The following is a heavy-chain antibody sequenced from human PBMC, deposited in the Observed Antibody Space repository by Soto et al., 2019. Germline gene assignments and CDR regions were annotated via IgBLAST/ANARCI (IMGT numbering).Heavy chain of an antibody. CDR1: GDSISSDY. Sequence: QVQLQQSGPGLVKPSETLSLTCTVSGDSISSDYWSWIRQPPGQGLEWIGYAHHSGTTHYNPSLHSRVTISLDTSKNRFSLNLTSVTAIDTSVYYCGRGSPVVNYWGHGTLVTVSP. D-gene: IGHD3-10*01. J-gene: IGHJ4*01. V-gene: IGHV4-59*08. CDR3: GRGSPVVNY. CDR2: AHHSGTT.